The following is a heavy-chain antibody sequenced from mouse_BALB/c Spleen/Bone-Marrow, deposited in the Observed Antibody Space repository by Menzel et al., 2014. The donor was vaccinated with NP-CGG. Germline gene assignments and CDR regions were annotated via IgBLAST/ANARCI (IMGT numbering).Heavy chain of an antibody. CDR2: IRSKSNNYAT. Sequence: EEMLVESGGGLVQPKGSLKLSCAASEFTFNTYAMNWVRQAPGKGLEWVARIRSKSNNYATYYADSVKDRFTISRDDSQSLLYLQMNNLKTEDTAMYYCVTSTYFDVWGSATTVTVSS. J-gene: IGHJ1*01. D-gene: IGHD6-1*01. CDR1: EFTFNTYA. V-gene: IGHV10-1*02. CDR3: VTSTYFDV.